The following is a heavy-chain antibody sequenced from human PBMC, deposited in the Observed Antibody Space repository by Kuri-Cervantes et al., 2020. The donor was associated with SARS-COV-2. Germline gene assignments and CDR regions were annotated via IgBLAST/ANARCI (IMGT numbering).Heavy chain of an antibody. CDR2: IIPILGIA. V-gene: IGHV1-69*04. CDR1: GGTFSSYA. D-gene: IGHD3-3*01. Sequence: SVKVSCKASGGTFSSYAISWVRQAPGQGLEWMGRIIPILGIANYAQKFQGRVTITADESTSTAYMELRSLRSDDTAVYYCARALASDFWSGYYATPDAFDIWGQGTMVTVSS. CDR3: ARALASDFWSGYYATPDAFDI. J-gene: IGHJ3*02.